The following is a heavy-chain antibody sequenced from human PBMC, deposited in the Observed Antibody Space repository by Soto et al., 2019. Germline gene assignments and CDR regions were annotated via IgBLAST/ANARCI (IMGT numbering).Heavy chain of an antibody. J-gene: IGHJ4*02. Sequence: GASVKVSCKASGGTFSSYAISWVRQAPGQGLEWMGGIIPIFGTANYAQKFQGRVTITADESTSTAYMELSSLRSEDTAVYYCARAGVYYDSSGYYGCDYWGQGTRVTVSS. CDR1: GGTFSSYA. D-gene: IGHD3-22*01. CDR3: ARAGVYYDSSGYYGCDY. V-gene: IGHV1-69*13. CDR2: IIPIFGTA.